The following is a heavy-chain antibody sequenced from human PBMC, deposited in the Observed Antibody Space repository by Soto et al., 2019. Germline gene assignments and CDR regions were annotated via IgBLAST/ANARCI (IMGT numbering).Heavy chain of an antibody. V-gene: IGHV1-18*04. CDR3: ARVDAPYYYGSGSYSGANWFDP. D-gene: IGHD3-10*01. J-gene: IGHJ5*02. CDR1: GYTFTSYG. CDR2: ISAYNGNT. Sequence: QVQLVQSGAEVKKPGASVKVSCKASGYTFTSYGISWVRQAPGQGLEWMGWISAYNGNTNYAQKLQGRVTMTTDTSTSTAYMELRSLRSDDTAVYYCARVDAPYYYGSGSYSGANWFDPRGQGTLVTVSS.